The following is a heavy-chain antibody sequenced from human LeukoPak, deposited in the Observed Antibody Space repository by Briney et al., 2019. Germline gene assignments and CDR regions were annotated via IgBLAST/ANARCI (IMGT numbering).Heavy chain of an antibody. CDR2: TSNGGATS. V-gene: IGHV3-23*01. Sequence: GGSLRLSCAASGFAFTTFAMTWVRQAPGRGLEWDSLTSNGGATSYYADSVKGRFIISRDNSKNTLYLQMNSLRAEDTAVYYCARVGIYYDSSGYYYVQRSYYYYGMDVWGQGTTVTVSS. CDR3: ARVGIYYDSSGYYYVQRSYYYYGMDV. J-gene: IGHJ6*02. D-gene: IGHD3-22*01. CDR1: GFAFTTFA.